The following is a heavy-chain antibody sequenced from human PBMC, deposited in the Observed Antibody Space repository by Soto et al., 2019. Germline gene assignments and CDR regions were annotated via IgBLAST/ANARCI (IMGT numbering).Heavy chain of an antibody. CDR3: AKYQSNSNPLYYLDF. J-gene: IGHJ4*02. CDR1: GFTFSIYA. D-gene: IGHD3-22*01. V-gene: IGHV3-23*01. CDR2: MSRTGDNT. Sequence: EVQLLESGGGLVQPGESLRLSCAASGFTFSIYAMTWVRQSTGKGLEWVSSMSRTGDNTYYADSVKGRFTISRDNSKNTLYLQMNSLRAEDTAIYYCAKYQSNSNPLYYLDFWGPGTLVTVSS.